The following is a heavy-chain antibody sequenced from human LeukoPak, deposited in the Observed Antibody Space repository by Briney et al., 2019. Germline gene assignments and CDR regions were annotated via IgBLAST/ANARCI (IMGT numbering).Heavy chain of an antibody. CDR1: GFTFSSYG. Sequence: GRSLRLSCAASGFTFSSYGMHWVRQAPGKGLEWVAVIWYDGSNKYYADSVTGRFTISRDNSKNTLYLQMNSLRAEDTAVYYCAREDNYGSGSYYFDYWGQGTLVTVSS. D-gene: IGHD3-10*01. V-gene: IGHV3-33*01. J-gene: IGHJ4*02. CDR3: AREDNYGSGSYYFDY. CDR2: IWYDGSNK.